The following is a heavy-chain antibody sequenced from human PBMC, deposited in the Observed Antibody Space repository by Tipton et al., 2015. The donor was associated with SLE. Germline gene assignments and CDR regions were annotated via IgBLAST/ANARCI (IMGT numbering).Heavy chain of an antibody. J-gene: IGHJ4*02. V-gene: IGHV3-9*01. Sequence: SLRLSCAASGFTFDDYAMHWVRQAPGKGLEWVSGISWNSGSIGYADSVKGRFTISRDNAKNSLYLQMNSLRAEDTAVYYCARDSSPHDSSGYYYLDYWGQGTLVTVSS. CDR3: ARDSSPHDSSGYYYLDY. D-gene: IGHD3-22*01. CDR1: GFTFDDYA. CDR2: ISWNSGSI.